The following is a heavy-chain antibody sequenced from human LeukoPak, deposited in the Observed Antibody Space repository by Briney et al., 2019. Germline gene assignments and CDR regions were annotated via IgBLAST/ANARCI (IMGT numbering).Heavy chain of an antibody. V-gene: IGHV1-8*03. J-gene: IGHJ5*02. CDR3: ARDNSVRDEAWWFNP. D-gene: IGHD5-24*01. CDR2: MNPNSGNT. Sequence: GASVKVSCTASGYTFTSHDINWVRQATGQGLEWMGWMNPNSGNTGYAQKFQGRVTITRNTSIRTAYMELSSLRSEDSAVYYCARDNSVRDEAWWFNPWGQGTLVTVSS. CDR1: GYTFTSHD.